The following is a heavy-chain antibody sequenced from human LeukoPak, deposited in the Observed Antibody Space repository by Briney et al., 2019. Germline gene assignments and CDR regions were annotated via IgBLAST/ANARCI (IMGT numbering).Heavy chain of an antibody. V-gene: IGHV4-38-2*02. CDR1: GYSISSGYY. Sequence: PSETLSLTCTVSGYSISSGYYWAWIRQPPGKGLQWIGNIYHSGNTYYNPSLKSRVTISVDTSKNQFSLKLSSVTAADTAVYYCARDTRYGGIDYWGQGTLVTVSS. CDR3: ARDTRYGGIDY. D-gene: IGHD4-23*01. CDR2: IYHSGNT. J-gene: IGHJ4*02.